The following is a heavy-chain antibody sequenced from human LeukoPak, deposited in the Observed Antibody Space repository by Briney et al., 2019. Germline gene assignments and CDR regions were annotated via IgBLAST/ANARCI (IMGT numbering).Heavy chain of an antibody. CDR2: ISGSGGST. CDR3: ANPGSPDRILTGYSHSRD. Sequence: GGSLRLSCAASGFTFSSYAMSWVRQAPGKGLEWVSAISGSGGSTYYADSVKGRFTISRDNSKNTLYLQMNSLRAEDTAVYYCANPGSPDRILTGYSHSRDWGQGTRVTVSS. CDR1: GFTFSSYA. J-gene: IGHJ4*02. V-gene: IGHV3-23*01. D-gene: IGHD3-9*01.